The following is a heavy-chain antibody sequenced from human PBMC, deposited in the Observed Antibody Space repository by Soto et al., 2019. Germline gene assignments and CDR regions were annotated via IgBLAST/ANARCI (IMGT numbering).Heavy chain of an antibody. CDR1: GGSISSGDYY. J-gene: IGHJ6*02. Sequence: SETLSLTCTVSGGSISSGDYYWSWIRQPPGKGLEWIGYIYYSGSTYYNPSLKSRVTISVDTSKNQFSLKLSSVTAADTAVYYCARDNILGILYGGMDVWGQGTTVTSP. D-gene: IGHD3-3*01. CDR2: IYYSGST. CDR3: ARDNILGILYGGMDV. V-gene: IGHV4-30-4*01.